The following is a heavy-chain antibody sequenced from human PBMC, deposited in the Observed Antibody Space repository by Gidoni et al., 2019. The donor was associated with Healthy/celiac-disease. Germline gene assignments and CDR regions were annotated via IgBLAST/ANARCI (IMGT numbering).Heavy chain of an antibody. Sequence: GVQPGRSLRLSCAASGFTFSSYAMHWVRQAPGKGLEWVAVISYDGSNKYYADSVKGRFTISRDNSKNTLYLQMNSLRAEDTAVYYCARAGFGVVGMDVWGQGTTVTVSS. CDR2: ISYDGSNK. V-gene: IGHV3-30*01. D-gene: IGHD3-3*01. J-gene: IGHJ6*02. CDR1: GFTFSSYA. CDR3: ARAGFGVVGMDV.